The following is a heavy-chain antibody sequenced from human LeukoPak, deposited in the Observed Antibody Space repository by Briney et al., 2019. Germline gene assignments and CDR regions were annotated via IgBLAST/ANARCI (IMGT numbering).Heavy chain of an antibody. J-gene: IGHJ3*02. CDR1: RFTFNSYA. Sequence: PGGSLRHSCAASRFTFNSYAMSWVRQAPGKGLEWVSGISGSGGSPFYADSVKGRFTISRDNSKNMLYLQMNSLRAEDTAVYYCAKGSGSYDGILDIWGQGTLVTVSS. CDR3: AKGSGSYDGILDI. D-gene: IGHD1-26*01. V-gene: IGHV3-23*01. CDR2: ISGSGGSP.